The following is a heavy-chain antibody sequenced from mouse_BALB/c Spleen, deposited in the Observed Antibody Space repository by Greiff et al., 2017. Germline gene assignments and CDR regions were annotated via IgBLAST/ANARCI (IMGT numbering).Heavy chain of an antibody. J-gene: IGHJ4*01. Sequence: EVQVVESGGGLVQPGGSRKLSCAASGFTFSSFGMHWVRQAPEKGLEWVAYISSGSSTIYYADTVKGRFTISRDNPKNTLFLQMTSLRSEDTAMYYCARTEIPLIHYYGYGYAMDYWGQGTSVTVSS. D-gene: IGHD1-2*01. CDR3: ARTEIPLIHYYGYGYAMDY. CDR1: GFTFSSFG. V-gene: IGHV5-17*02. CDR2: ISSGSSTI.